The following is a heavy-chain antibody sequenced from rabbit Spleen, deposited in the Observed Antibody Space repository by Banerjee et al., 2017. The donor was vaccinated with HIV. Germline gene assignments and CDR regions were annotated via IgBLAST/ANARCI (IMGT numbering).Heavy chain of an antibody. CDR2: IYTRSGST. J-gene: IGHJ4*01. CDR3: TRSTGSFGYALDL. CDR1: GFSFSSSYY. Sequence: QEQLVESGGGLVQPEGSLTLTCTASGFSFSSSYYMCWVRQAPGKGLEWIGCIYTRSGSTWYASWVNGRFTISKTSSTVDLRMTSLTAADTATYFCTRSTGSFGYALDLWGPGTLVTVS. V-gene: IGHV1S45*01. D-gene: IGHD6-1*01.